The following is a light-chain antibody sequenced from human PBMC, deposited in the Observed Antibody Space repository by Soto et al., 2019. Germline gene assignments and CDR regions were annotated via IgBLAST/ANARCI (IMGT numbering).Light chain of an antibody. J-gene: IGKJ3*01. CDR2: AAS. CDR3: QQLNSYPPT. CDR1: QGISSY. V-gene: IGKV1-9*01. Sequence: IRLTQSPSSLSASVGDRVTITCRASQGISSYLAWYQQKPGKAPKLLIYAASTLQSGVPSRFSGSGSGTDFNLTISSLQPEDVATYYCQQLNSYPPTFGHGTKVDIK.